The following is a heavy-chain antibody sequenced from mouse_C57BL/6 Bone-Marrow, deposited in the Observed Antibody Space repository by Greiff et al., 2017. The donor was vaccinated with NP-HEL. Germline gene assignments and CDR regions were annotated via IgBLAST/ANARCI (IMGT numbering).Heavy chain of an antibody. CDR3: ARYGYYSIAY. J-gene: IGHJ3*01. CDR1: GYTFTSYG. Sequence: QVQLQQSGAELARPGASVKLSCKASGYTFTSYGISWVKQRTGEGLEWIGEIYPRSGNTYYNEKCKGKATLTADKSPSKVYMELHSLTSEDSAVYVCARYGYYSIAYWGQGTLVTVSA. D-gene: IGHD2-3*01. V-gene: IGHV1-81*01. CDR2: IYPRSGNT.